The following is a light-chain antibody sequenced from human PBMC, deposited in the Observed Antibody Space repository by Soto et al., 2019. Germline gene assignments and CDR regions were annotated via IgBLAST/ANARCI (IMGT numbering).Light chain of an antibody. CDR1: QDISDV. Sequence: DLQMTQTPSALPAGVGCRSSSTPQASQDISDVLNWYQQQTGKAPKVMIYDESKLQTGVPSRFSGRGSGKDFSFSISRLQPDERGTYYCHQFYDLPLTGGQGTRLEIK. J-gene: IGKJ5*01. V-gene: IGKV1-33*01. CDR2: DES. CDR3: HQFYDLPLT.